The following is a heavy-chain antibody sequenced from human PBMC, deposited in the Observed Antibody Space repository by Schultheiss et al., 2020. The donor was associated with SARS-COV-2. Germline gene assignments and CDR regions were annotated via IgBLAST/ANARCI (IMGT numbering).Heavy chain of an antibody. J-gene: IGHJ4*02. CDR3: ARHHGDYYDSSGSHFDY. CDR1: GGSISSGGYY. V-gene: IGHV4-31*03. CDR2: TYYSGST. D-gene: IGHD3-22*01. Sequence: SETLSPTCTVSGGSISSGGYYWSWIRQHPGKGLEWIGYTYYSGSTNYNPSLKSRVTMSVDTSKNQFSLKLSSVTAADTAVYYCARHHGDYYDSSGSHFDYWGQGTLVTVSS.